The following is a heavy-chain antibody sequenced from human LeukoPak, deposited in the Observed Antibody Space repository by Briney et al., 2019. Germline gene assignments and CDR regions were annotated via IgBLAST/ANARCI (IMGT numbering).Heavy chain of an antibody. CDR1: GGSINSYY. Sequence: SETLSLTCTVSGGSINSYYWSWIRQPPGKGLEWIGYIYYSGSTNYNPSLKSRVTISVDTSKNQFSLKLSSVTAADTAVYYCARGLRDLYYYYYYMDVWGKGTTVTVSS. CDR2: IYYSGST. D-gene: IGHD3-16*01. CDR3: ARGLRDLYYYYYYMDV. V-gene: IGHV4-59*01. J-gene: IGHJ6*03.